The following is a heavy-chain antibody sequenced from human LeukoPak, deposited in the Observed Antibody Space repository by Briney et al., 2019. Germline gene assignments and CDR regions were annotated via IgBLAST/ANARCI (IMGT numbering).Heavy chain of an antibody. CDR3: ARDSSGTQQPTRTFDY. CDR1: GGSISGYY. D-gene: IGHD3-22*01. Sequence: SETLSLTCTVSGGSISGYYWGWIRQPPGKGLEWIGYIYYSGSTNYNPSLKSRVTISVDTSKNQFSLKLSSVTAADTAVYYCARDSSGTQQPTRTFDYWGQGTLVTVSS. J-gene: IGHJ4*02. V-gene: IGHV4-59*01. CDR2: IYYSGST.